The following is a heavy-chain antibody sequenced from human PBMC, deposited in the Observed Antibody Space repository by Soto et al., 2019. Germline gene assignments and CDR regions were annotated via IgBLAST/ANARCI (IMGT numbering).Heavy chain of an antibody. CDR1: GYTFTSYG. CDR2: ISAYNGNT. J-gene: IGHJ3*02. D-gene: IGHD4-17*01. V-gene: IGHV1-18*01. CDR3: ARGMTTVTTDDAFDI. Sequence: ASVKVSCKASGYTFTSYGISWVRQAPGQGLEWMGWISAYNGNTNYAQKLQGRVTVTTDTSTSTAYMELRSLRSDDTALYYCARGMTTVTTDDAFDIWGQGTMVTVSS.